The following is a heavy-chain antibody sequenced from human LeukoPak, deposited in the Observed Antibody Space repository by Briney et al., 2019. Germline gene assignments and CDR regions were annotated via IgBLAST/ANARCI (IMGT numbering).Heavy chain of an antibody. J-gene: IGHJ4*02. D-gene: IGHD3-22*01. CDR3: ASSRWVVVIRY. V-gene: IGHV4-38-2*01. CDR2: IYCSGCS. CDR1: GYSISRGYY. Sequence: PSETLSLTCAVSGYSISRGYYWGWVRHPPGKGVEGVGSIYCSGCSHYNPFLRRRVTISVDTSINQFSLKLSSVTAADTAVYYCASSRWVVVIRYWGQGTLVTVSS.